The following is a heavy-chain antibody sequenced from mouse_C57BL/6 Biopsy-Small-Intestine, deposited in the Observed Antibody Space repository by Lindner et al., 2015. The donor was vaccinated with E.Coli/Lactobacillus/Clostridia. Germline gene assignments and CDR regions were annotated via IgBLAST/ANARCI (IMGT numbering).Heavy chain of an antibody. D-gene: IGHD2-1*01. CDR2: IYPGSGNT. J-gene: IGHJ4*01. Sequence: VQLQESGAELVRPGASVKLSCKASGYTFTDYYINWVKQRPGQGLEWIARIYPGSGNTYYNEKFKGKATLTADKSSSTAYMELRSLTSEDSAVYFCARWGIYYGNYEAMDYWGQGTSVTVSS. V-gene: IGHV1-76*01. CDR3: ARWGIYYGNYEAMDY. CDR1: GYTFTDYY.